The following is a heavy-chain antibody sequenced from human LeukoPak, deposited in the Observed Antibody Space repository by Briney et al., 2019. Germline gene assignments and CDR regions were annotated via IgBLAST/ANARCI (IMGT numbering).Heavy chain of an antibody. J-gene: IGHJ4*02. Sequence: KPSETLSLTCNVSGGSISSYYWSWIRQPPGKGLEWIGYIYHSGSTNYNASLTNRVTISVDTSKNQFSLKLSSVTAADTAVYYCAREVGYCSGGSCYSYFDYWGQGTLVTVSS. D-gene: IGHD2-15*01. CDR3: AREVGYCSGGSCYSYFDY. V-gene: IGHV4-59*01. CDR2: IYHSGST. CDR1: GGSISSYY.